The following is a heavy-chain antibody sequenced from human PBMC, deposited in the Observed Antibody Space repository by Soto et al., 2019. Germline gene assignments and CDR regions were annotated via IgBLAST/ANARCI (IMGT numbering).Heavy chain of an antibody. CDR3: ALRRVAYADF. Sequence: PGGSRRLSGAASEFTVTNNEMSWVGQAPGKGLEWVSILYSGGNTYYADSVEGRFTISRDGSKNTLYLHMNSLRAEDTAVYYCALRRVAYADFWSQGTRVTVSS. CDR1: EFTVTNNE. J-gene: IGHJ4*02. V-gene: IGHV3-53*01. CDR2: LYSGGNT. D-gene: IGHD2-2*01.